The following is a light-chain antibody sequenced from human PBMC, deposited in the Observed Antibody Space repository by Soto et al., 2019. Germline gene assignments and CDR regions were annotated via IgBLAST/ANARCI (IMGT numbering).Light chain of an antibody. CDR3: QQYNNYFP. J-gene: IGKJ4*01. Sequence: DSQMTQYTSTLSSSVGDRVTITCRASQSINGWLAWYQQKPGKAPKLLIYKASSLESGVPSRFSGSGSGTEFTLTISSLQPDDFATYYCQQYNNYFPFGGGTKVDI. CDR2: KAS. CDR1: QSINGW. V-gene: IGKV1-5*03.